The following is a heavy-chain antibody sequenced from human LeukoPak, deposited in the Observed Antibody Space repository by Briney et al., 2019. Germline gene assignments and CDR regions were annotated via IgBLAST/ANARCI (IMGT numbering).Heavy chain of an antibody. J-gene: IGHJ3*01. CDR3: AKDISVGIVAEPVAMVSPLDV. CDR1: GFNFASNW. Sequence: GGSLRLSCAASGFNFASNWMHWVRQTPGKGLEWVSGITWNSHSIAYADSVKGRFTISRDNAKNSLYLQMNSLRAEDTALYYCAKDISVGIVAEPVAMVSPLDVWGQGTMVTVSS. V-gene: IGHV3-9*01. D-gene: IGHD2-2*01. CDR2: ITWNSHSI.